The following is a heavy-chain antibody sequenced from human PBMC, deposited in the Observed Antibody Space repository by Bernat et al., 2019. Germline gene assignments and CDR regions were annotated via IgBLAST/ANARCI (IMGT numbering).Heavy chain of an antibody. CDR3: AREHDYVWGSYRQYYFDY. V-gene: IGHV1-69*01. CDR2: IIPIFGTA. D-gene: IGHD3-16*02. CDR1: GGTFSSYA. Sequence: QVQLVQSGAEVKKPGSSVKVSCKASGGTFSSYAISWVRQAPGQGLEWMGGIIPIFGTANYAQKFQGRVTITADESTSTAYMELSSLRSEDTAVYYCAREHDYVWGSYRQYYFDYWGHGTLVTVSS. J-gene: IGHJ4*01.